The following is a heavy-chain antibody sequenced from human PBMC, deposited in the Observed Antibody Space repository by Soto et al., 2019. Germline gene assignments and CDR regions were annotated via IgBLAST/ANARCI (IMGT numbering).Heavy chain of an antibody. V-gene: IGHV1-18*01. D-gene: IGHD5-18*01. CDR2: ISGYNGNT. J-gene: IGHJ4*02. Sequence: QVQLVQSGAEVKKPGASLKVSCKASSYTFTSYGITWVRQAPGQGLEWMGWISGYNGNTNFAQKFEGRVTLTTDISMSTSYMELRSLRSDDTAVYYCARAESYSFGFFDYWGQGTPVTVSS. CDR3: ARAESYSFGFFDY. CDR1: SYTFTSYG.